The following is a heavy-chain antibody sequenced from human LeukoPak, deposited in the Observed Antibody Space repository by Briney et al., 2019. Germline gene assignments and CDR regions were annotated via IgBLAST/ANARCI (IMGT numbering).Heavy chain of an antibody. CDR1: GYTLTELS. V-gene: IGHV1-24*01. CDR2: FDPEDGET. D-gene: IGHD2/OR15-2a*01. CDR3: ATGLILLMSY. Sequence: ASVKVSCKVSGYTLTELSMHWVRQAPGKGLEWMGGFDPEDGETSYAQKFQGRVTMTEDTSTDTAYMELSSLRSEDTAVCYCATGLILLMSYWGQGTLVTVSS. J-gene: IGHJ4*02.